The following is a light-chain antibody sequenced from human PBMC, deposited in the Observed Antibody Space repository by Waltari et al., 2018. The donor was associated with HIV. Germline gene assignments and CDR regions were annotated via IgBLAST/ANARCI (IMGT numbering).Light chain of an antibody. V-gene: IGLV1-44*01. CDR1: SFNIGSNT. CDR2: SNN. CDR3: ASWDDSLIGPV. J-gene: IGLJ2*01. Sequence: QSVLSQPPSASGTPGQRVTISCSGSSFNIGSNTVNWYQQLPGTAPKLLSNSNNKRPSGVPDRFSGSKSGTSASLAISGLQSDDEADYYCASWDDSLIGPVFGGGTKLTVL.